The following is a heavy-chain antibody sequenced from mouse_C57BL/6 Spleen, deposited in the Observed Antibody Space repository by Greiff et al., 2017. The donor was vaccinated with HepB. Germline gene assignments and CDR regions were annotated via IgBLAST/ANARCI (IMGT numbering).Heavy chain of an antibody. CDR2: IDPEDGDT. J-gene: IGHJ1*03. CDR1: GFNIKDYY. V-gene: IGHV14-1*01. CDR3: TTSYYYGSTRFDV. Sequence: VHVKQSGAELVRPGASVKLSCTASGFNIKDYYMHWVKQRPEQGLEWIGRIDPEDGDTEYAPKFQGKATMTADTSSNTAYLQLSSLTSEDTAVYYCTTSYYYGSTRFDVWGTGTTVTVSS. D-gene: IGHD1-1*01.